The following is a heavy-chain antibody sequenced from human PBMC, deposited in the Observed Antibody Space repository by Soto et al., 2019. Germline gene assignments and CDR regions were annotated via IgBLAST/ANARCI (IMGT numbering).Heavy chain of an antibody. D-gene: IGHD2-15*01. CDR1: GGTFSSYT. J-gene: IGHJ3*02. CDR2: IIPILGIA. V-gene: IGHV1-69*02. CDR3: ARPVVTYAFDN. Sequence: QVQLVQSGAEVKKPGSSVKVSCKASGGTFSSYTISWVRQAPGQGLEWMGMIIPILGIANYAQKFHGRGTRTADKSTSTAYMELSSLRSEDTAGYYGARPVVTYAFDNWGKGTMVTVSA.